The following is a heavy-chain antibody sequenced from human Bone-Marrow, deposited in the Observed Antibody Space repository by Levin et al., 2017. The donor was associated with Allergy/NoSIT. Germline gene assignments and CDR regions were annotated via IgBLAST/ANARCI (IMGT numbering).Heavy chain of an antibody. V-gene: IGHV3-23*01. CDR2: ISGSTDAT. Sequence: SCVASGFTSSSYAMSWVRQAPGKGLDWVSGISGSTDATFYADSVKGRFTISRDTSKNTVYLQMNSLRADDTAEYYCAKDHSSGWTRNFYYFDLWGRGTLVTVSS. CDR1: GFTSSSYA. D-gene: IGHD6-19*01. J-gene: IGHJ2*01. CDR3: AKDHSSGWTRNFYYFDL.